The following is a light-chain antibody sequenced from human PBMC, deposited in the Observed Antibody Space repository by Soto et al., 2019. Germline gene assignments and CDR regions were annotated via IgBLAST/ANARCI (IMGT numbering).Light chain of an antibody. V-gene: IGLV2-14*03. J-gene: IGLJ2*01. CDR3: SSYTSTSTRGV. CDR1: SSDVGGYSY. CDR2: DVS. Sequence: QSVLTQPASVSGSPGQSITISCTGTSSDVGGYSYVSWYQHHPGKAPKLMIYDVSNRPSGVSNRFSGSKSGNTASLTISGLQAEDEADYYCSSYTSTSTRGVFGGGTKVTVL.